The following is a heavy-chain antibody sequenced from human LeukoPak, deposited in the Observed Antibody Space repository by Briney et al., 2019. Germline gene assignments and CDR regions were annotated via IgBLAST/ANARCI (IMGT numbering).Heavy chain of an antibody. CDR1: GGTFSSYA. Sequence: ASVKVSCKASGGTFSSYAISWVRQAPGQGLEWMGGIIPIFGTANYAQKFQGRVTITADESTSTAYMELSSLRSEDTAVYYCARAMDTAMVLPSYYYYMDVWGKGTTVTVSS. J-gene: IGHJ6*03. D-gene: IGHD5-18*01. CDR3: ARAMDTAMVLPSYYYYMDV. CDR2: IIPIFGTA. V-gene: IGHV1-69*13.